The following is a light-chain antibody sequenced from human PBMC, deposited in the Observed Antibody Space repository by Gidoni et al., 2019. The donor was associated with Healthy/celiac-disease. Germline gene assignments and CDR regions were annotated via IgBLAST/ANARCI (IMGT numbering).Light chain of an antibody. Sequence: DLHMTQTPSSLSASVVERVTITCRVCQSISSYFTWYQQKPGKAPKLLIYAASSLQSGVPTRFSGSGPGTDFTLTISSLQPEDFATYYCQQSYSTPYTFXXXTKLEIK. V-gene: IGKV1-39*01. CDR1: QSISSY. CDR2: AAS. CDR3: QQSYSTPYT. J-gene: IGKJ2*01.